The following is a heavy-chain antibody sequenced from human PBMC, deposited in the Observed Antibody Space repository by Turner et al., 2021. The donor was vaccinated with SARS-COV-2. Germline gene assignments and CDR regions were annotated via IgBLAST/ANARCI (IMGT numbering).Heavy chain of an antibody. CDR1: GFPFNSDA. V-gene: IGHV3-23*01. D-gene: IGHD4-4*01. CDR2: ISGSGGST. J-gene: IGHJ4*02. CDR3: AKGYSPDY. Sequence: EVQLLESGGGLVQPGVSLRLSCAASGFPFNSDAMSWVRQAPGKGLEWVSAISGSGGSTYYADSVKGRFTISRDNSKNTLYLQMNSLRAEDTAVYYCAKGYSPDYWGQGTLVTVSS.